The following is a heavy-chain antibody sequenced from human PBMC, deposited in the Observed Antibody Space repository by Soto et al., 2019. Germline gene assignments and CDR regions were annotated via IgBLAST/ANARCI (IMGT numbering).Heavy chain of an antibody. CDR3: AKVGGWSPHGFDP. CDR1: GFTFSSYA. D-gene: IGHD6-19*01. CDR2: ISGSGGST. V-gene: IGHV3-23*01. J-gene: IGHJ5*02. Sequence: TGGSLRLSCAASGFTFSSYAMSWVRQAPGKGLGWVSAISGSGGSTYYADSVKGRFTISRDNSKNTLYLQMNSLRAEDTAVYYCAKVGGWSPHGFDPWGQGTLVTVSS.